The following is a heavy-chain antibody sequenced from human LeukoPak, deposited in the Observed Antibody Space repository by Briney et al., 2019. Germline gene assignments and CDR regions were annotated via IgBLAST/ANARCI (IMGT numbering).Heavy chain of an antibody. J-gene: IGHJ1*01. V-gene: IGHV3-74*01. CDR3: ARYSSSPPFQH. CDR2: INTDGSST. D-gene: IGHD6-6*01. CDR1: GFTFSSYW. Sequence: GGSLRLSCAASGFTFSSYWMHWVRQAPGKGLVWVSRINTDGSSTSYADTVKGRFTISRDSAKHTLYLQMNSLRAEDTAVYYCARYSSSPPFQHWGQGTLVTVSS.